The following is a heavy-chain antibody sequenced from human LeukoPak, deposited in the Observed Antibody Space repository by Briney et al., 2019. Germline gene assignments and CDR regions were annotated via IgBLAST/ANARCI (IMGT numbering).Heavy chain of an antibody. V-gene: IGHV3-64*01. CDR1: GFTFSSYS. CDR3: ARDLGPAAGTATNWFDP. Sequence: GGSLSLSCAASGFTFSSYSMHWVRQPPGKGLEYVSAISSHGGSTYYANSVKGRFTISRDNSMNTLYLQMGSLRAEDMAVYYCARDLGPAAGTATNWFDPWGQGTLVTVSS. J-gene: IGHJ5*02. CDR2: ISSHGGST. D-gene: IGHD6-13*01.